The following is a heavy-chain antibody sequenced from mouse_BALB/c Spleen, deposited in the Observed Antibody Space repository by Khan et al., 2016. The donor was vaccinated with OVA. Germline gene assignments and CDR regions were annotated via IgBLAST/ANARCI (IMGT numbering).Heavy chain of an antibody. CDR1: GFTVSSFG. CDR2: ISSGSSNI. CDR3: AKEGNYYGSSAWFAY. J-gene: IGHJ3*01. Sequence: EVELVESGGGLVQPGGSRKLSCAASGFTVSSFGMHWVRQAPEKGLEWVAYISSGSSNIYYADTVKGRFTISRDNPKNTLFLQMTSLRSEDTAMYYCAKEGNYYGSSAWFAYWGQGTLVTVSA. D-gene: IGHD1-1*01. V-gene: IGHV5-17*02.